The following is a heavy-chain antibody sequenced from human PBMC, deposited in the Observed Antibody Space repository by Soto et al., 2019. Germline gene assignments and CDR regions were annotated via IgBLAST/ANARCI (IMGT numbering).Heavy chain of an antibody. CDR3: AKGQRTDDDGADSHGAHDY. Sequence: PGGSLRLSCGASGFIFRNFAMSWVRQAPGQGLEWVSTISGSGDKTYSADSVKGRFTISRDNSKATLYLQMSSLRAENAAVYCAKGQRTDDDGADSHGAHDYWGQGTALTVSS. CDR2: ISGSGDKT. CDR1: GFIFRNFA. J-gene: IGHJ4*02. D-gene: IGHD2-21*01. V-gene: IGHV3-23*01.